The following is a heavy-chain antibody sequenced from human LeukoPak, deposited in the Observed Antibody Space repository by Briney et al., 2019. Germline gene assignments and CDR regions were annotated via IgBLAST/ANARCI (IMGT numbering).Heavy chain of an antibody. J-gene: IGHJ4*02. D-gene: IGHD4/OR15-4a*01. Sequence: TGGSLRLSCAASGFTFSSYWMSWVRQAPGKGLEWVSSISSSSSYIYYADSVKGRFTISRDNAKNSLYLQMNSLRAEDTAVYYCARHGCSDYWGQGTLVTVSS. CDR1: GFTFSSYW. V-gene: IGHV3-21*01. CDR3: ARHGCSDY. CDR2: ISSSSSYI.